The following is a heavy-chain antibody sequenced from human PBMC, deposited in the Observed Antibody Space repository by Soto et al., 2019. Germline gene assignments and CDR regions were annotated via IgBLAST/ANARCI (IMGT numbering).Heavy chain of an antibody. D-gene: IGHD5-18*01. CDR2: ISAYNGNT. Sequence: ASVKVSCKASGYTFTSYCVSWVLQAPGQGLEWMGWISAYNGNTNYAQKLQGRVTMTTDTSTSTAYMELRSLRSDDTAVYYCARDQWIQLDGSIPFDPWGQGTLVTVSS. CDR1: GYTFTSYC. V-gene: IGHV1-18*01. CDR3: ARDQWIQLDGSIPFDP. J-gene: IGHJ5*02.